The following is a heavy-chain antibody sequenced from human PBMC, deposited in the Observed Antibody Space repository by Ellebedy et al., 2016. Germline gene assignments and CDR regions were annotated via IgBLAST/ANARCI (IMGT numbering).Heavy chain of an antibody. CDR3: ARGGGDYDWFDP. V-gene: IGHV4-34*01. CDR1: GGSFSGYY. CDR2: INHSGST. D-gene: IGHD4-17*01. Sequence: SETLSLTXAVYGGSFSGYYWSWIRQPPGKGLEWIGEINHSGSTNYNPSLKSRVTISVDTSKNQFSLKLSSVTAADTAVYYCARGGGDYDWFDPWGQGTLVTVSS. J-gene: IGHJ5*02.